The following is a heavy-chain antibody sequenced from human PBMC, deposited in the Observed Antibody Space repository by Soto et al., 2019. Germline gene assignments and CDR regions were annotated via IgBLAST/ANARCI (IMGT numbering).Heavy chain of an antibody. J-gene: IGHJ4*02. CDR2: IYYTGRT. CDR3: ARDKGHDSNRAGFDY. Sequence: PSETLSLTCTVSGRSINSDYWTWIRQPPGRGLEWIGYIYYTGRTSYNPSLRSRVTIPVDRPKNQFSLKLGLVSVADTAMYDSARDKGHDSNRAGFDYWGQGILVTVSS. D-gene: IGHD2-15*01. CDR1: GRSINSDY. V-gene: IGHV4-59*01.